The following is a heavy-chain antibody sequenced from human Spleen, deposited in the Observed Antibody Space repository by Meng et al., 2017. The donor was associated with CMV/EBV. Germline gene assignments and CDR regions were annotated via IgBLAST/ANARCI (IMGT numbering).Heavy chain of an antibody. CDR1: GDTFSSYA. V-gene: IGHV1-69*05. Sequence: SCKASGDTFSSYAISWVRQAPGQGLEWMGGIIPIFGTANYAQKFQGRVTITTDESTSTAYMEMSSLRSDDTAVYYCESLQSKAGFDYWGQGTLVTVSS. CDR3: ESLQSKAGFDY. CDR2: IIPIFGTA. J-gene: IGHJ4*02. D-gene: IGHD6-19*01.